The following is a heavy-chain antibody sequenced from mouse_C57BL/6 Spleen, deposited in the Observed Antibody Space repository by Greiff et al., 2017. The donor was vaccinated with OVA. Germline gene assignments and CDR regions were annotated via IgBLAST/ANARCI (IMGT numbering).Heavy chain of an antibody. Sequence: EVMLVESGGGLVQPGGSMKLSCAASGFTFSDAWMDWVRQSPEKGLEWVAEIRNKANNHATYYAESVKGRFTISRDDSKSSVYLQMNSLRAEDTGIYYCTRGVLRNYYAMDYWGQGTSVTVSS. J-gene: IGHJ4*01. CDR2: IRNKANNHAT. CDR1: GFTFSDAW. CDR3: TRGVLRNYYAMDY. V-gene: IGHV6-6*01. D-gene: IGHD1-1*01.